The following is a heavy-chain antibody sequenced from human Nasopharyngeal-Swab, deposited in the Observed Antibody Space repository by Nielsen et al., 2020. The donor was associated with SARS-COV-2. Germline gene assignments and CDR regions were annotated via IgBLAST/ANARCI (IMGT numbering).Heavy chain of an antibody. CDR2: ISSSSSYI. CDR3: ARDIPLHYYGMDA. V-gene: IGHV3-21*01. D-gene: IGHD2-21*01. J-gene: IGHJ6*02. CDR1: GFTFSSYS. Sequence: GGSLRLSCAASGFTFSSYSMNWVRQAPGKGLEWVSSISSSSSYIYYADSVKGRFTISRDNAKNSLYLQMNSLRAEDTAVYYCARDIPLHYYGMDAWGQGTTVTVSS.